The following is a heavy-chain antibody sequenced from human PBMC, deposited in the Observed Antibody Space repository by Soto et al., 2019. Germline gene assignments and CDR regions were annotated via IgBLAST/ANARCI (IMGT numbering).Heavy chain of an antibody. J-gene: IGHJ4*02. D-gene: IGHD5-12*01. Sequence: LETLSLTCAVSGDSISSSSYYWGWIRQPPGKGLEWIGSIYYSGSTYYNPSLKSRVTISVDTSKNQFSLKLSSVTAADTAVYYCARLVEMATSFFDYWGQGTLVTVSS. CDR3: ARLVEMATSFFDY. CDR2: IYYSGST. V-gene: IGHV4-39*01. CDR1: GDSISSSSYY.